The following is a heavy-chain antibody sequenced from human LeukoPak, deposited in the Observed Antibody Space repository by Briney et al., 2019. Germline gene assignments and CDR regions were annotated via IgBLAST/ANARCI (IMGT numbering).Heavy chain of an antibody. Sequence: SETLSLTCNVSGGSISSYYWSWIRQPPGKGLEWIGYMYYSGNTNYNPSLKSRVTMSVDTSKNQFSLRLSSVTAADTAVYYCAGGRDYYDSSAYGSVSSFDHWGQGTLVTVSS. D-gene: IGHD3-22*01. CDR3: AGGRDYYDSSAYGSVSSFDH. CDR2: MYYSGNT. J-gene: IGHJ4*02. V-gene: IGHV4-59*12. CDR1: GGSISSYY.